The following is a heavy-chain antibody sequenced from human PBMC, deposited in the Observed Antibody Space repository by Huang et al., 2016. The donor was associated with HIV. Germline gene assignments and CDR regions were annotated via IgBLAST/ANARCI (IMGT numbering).Heavy chain of an antibody. CDR1: GFTFRGYG. V-gene: IGHV3-30*18. Sequence: QVHLVESGGGVVQPGRSLRLSCAASGFTFRGYGMHWVRQAPGKGLEWVAVITFDGKNKDYADSVRGRFTVSRDKSQNTVSLQMNTLRAEDTAVYYCAKDNDLYYFDYWGQGTLVTVSS. CDR2: ITFDGKNK. CDR3: AKDNDLYYFDY. D-gene: IGHD1-1*01. J-gene: IGHJ4*02.